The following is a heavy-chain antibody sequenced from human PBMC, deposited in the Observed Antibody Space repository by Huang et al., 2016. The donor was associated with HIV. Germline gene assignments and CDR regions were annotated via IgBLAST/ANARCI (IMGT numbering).Heavy chain of an antibody. D-gene: IGHD6-13*01. CDR1: GDFISSTNYY. Sequence: QLQLQESGPGQVKPSETLSLTCTVSGDFISSTNYYWGWIRQSPGQGLEWVGSVYQGGSTNYNRSLKSRVTLSVDTSRNQFSLRLNAETAADTAVYYCASQHIGAAATWFWGRGTQVAVSS. J-gene: IGHJ4*02. V-gene: IGHV4-39*01. CDR3: ASQHIGAAATWF. CDR2: VYQGGST.